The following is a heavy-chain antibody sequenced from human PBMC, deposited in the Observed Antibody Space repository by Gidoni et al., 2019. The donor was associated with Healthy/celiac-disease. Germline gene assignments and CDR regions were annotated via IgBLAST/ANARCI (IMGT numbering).Heavy chain of an antibody. V-gene: IGHV3-74*01. J-gene: IGHJ4*02. Sequence: EVQLVESGGGLVQPGGSLRLSCAASGFTFSSYWMHWVRQCPGKGLVWVSRINSDGSSTSYADSVKGRFTISRDKAKNTLYLQMNSLRAEDTAVYYCARALRYFDWLPAYWGQGTLVTVSS. D-gene: IGHD3-9*01. CDR3: ARALRYFDWLPAY. CDR1: GFTFSSYW. CDR2: INSDGSST.